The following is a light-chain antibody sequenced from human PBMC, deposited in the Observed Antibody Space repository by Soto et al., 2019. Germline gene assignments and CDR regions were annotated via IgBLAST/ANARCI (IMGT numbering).Light chain of an antibody. V-gene: IGLV2-14*01. CDR1: SSLVGADYS. J-gene: IGLJ1*01. CDR2: GVT. CDR3: SSYTSGSSHSV. Sequence: QSLLTQAASVSGSPGQSITISWTGTSSLVGADYSVSWYQHHPGKAPKLIIYGVTNRPSGVSNRFSGSKSGNTASLTISGLQAEDEVDYHCSSYTSGSSHSVFGTGTKVTVL.